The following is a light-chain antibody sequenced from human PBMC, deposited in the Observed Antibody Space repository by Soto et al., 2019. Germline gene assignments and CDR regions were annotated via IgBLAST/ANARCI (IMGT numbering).Light chain of an antibody. Sequence: DIQMTQSPSTLSASVGDRVTITCRASQSNSRWLAWYQRKPGKAPNLLIYKASSLDSGVPSRFSGNGSGTEFTLTISSLQPDDFATYYCQQYNSYSTFGQGTKVEIK. CDR2: KAS. CDR3: QQYNSYST. V-gene: IGKV1-5*03. J-gene: IGKJ1*01. CDR1: QSNSRW.